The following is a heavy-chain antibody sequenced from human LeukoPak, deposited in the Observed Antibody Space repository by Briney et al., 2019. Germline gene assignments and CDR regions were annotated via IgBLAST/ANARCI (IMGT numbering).Heavy chain of an antibody. CDR1: GFTFSSYS. D-gene: IGHD3-3*01. CDR3: ARYLIDFWSGCMDV. CDR2: ISSSSSYI. J-gene: IGHJ6*02. Sequence: GGSLRLPCAASGFTFSSYSMNWVRQAPGKGLEWVSSISSSSSYIYYADSVKGRFTISRDNAKNSLYLQMNSLRAEDTAVYYCARYLIDFWSGCMDVWGQGTTVTVSS. V-gene: IGHV3-21*01.